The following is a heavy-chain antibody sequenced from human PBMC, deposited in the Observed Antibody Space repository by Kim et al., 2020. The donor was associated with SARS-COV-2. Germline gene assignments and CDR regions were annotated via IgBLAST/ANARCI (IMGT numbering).Heavy chain of an antibody. D-gene: IGHD2-21*01. V-gene: IGHV3-30*18. Sequence: GGSLRLSCAASGFTFSSYGMHWVRQAPGKGLEWVAVISYDGSNKYYADSVKGRFTISRDNSKNTLYLQMNSLRAEDTAVYYCAKGVRYMDVWGKGTTVTVSS. J-gene: IGHJ6*03. CDR3: AKGVRYMDV. CDR1: GFTFSSYG. CDR2: ISYDGSNK.